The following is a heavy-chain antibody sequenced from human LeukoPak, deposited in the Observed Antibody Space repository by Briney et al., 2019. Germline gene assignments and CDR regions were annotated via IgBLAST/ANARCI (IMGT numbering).Heavy chain of an antibody. D-gene: IGHD2-2*01. CDR3: ARGPTKEPVVPAATPSHSMDV. CDR2: ISSSSYI. J-gene: IGHJ6*02. CDR1: GFTFSSYS. Sequence: GGSLRLSCAASGFTFSSYSMNWVRQAPGKGLEWVSSISSSSYIYYADSVKGRFTISRDNAKNSLYLQMNSLRAEDTAVYYCARGPTKEPVVPAATPSHSMDVWGQGTTVTVSS. V-gene: IGHV3-21*01.